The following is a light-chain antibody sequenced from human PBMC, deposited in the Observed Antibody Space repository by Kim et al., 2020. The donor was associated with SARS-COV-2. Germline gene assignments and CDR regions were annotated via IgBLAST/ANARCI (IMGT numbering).Light chain of an antibody. CDR3: QQYEKWPPLT. Sequence: EIMMTQSPATLSVSPGERATLSCRASQSVYDNLAWYQQKPGQAPRLLIYGASTRATGIPARFSGSGSGTEFTLTISSLQSEDFAVYYCQQYEKWPPLTFGGGTKVDIK. CDR2: GAS. J-gene: IGKJ4*01. V-gene: IGKV3-15*01. CDR1: QSVYDN.